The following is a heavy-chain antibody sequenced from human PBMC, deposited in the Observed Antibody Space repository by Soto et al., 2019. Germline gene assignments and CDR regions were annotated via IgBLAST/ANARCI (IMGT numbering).Heavy chain of an antibody. CDR1: GVTFSGSA. V-gene: IGHV3-73*01. CDR2: IRSKANSYAT. Sequence: PGGSLRLSCAASGVTFSGSAMHWVRQASGKGLEWVGRIRSKANSYATAYAASVKGRFTISRDDSKNTAYLQMNSLKTEDTAVYYCTRHGNGSSWTQWGQGTLVTVSS. D-gene: IGHD6-13*01. CDR3: TRHGNGSSWTQ. J-gene: IGHJ4*02.